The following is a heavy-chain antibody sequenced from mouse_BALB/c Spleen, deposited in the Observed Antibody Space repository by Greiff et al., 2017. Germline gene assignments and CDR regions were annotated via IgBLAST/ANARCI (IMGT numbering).Heavy chain of an antibody. J-gene: IGHJ4*01. Sequence: QVQLQQSGAELVMPGASVKMSCKASGYTFTDYWMHWVKQRPGQGLEWIGAIDTSDSYTSYNQKFKGKATLTVDESSSTAYMQLSSLTSEDSAVYYCARVYRYAMDYWGQGTSVTVSS. D-gene: IGHD2-14*01. CDR2: IDTSDSYT. V-gene: IGHV1-69*01. CDR3: ARVYRYAMDY. CDR1: GYTFTDYW.